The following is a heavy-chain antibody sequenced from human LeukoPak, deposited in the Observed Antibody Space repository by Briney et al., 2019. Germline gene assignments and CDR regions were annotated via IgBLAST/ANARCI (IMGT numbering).Heavy chain of an antibody. D-gene: IGHD4-11*01. CDR3: ASSLNTVIISPYYFDY. Sequence: PGGSLRLSCAASGFTFSVYYMGWLRQAPGQGLEWISYISANGITTYYADSVKGRFTISRDNAKNSLSLYMNFLRAEDPAVYYCASSLNTVIISPYYFDYWGQGTLVTVSS. CDR2: ISANGITT. J-gene: IGHJ4*02. V-gene: IGHV3-11*04. CDR1: GFTFSVYY.